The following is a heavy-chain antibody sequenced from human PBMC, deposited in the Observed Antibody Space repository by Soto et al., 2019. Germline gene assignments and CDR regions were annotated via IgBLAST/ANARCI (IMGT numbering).Heavy chain of an antibody. J-gene: IGHJ5*02. CDR1: GYMFTSYD. V-gene: IGHV1-8*01. CDR2: MNPNNGKK. D-gene: IGHD3-16*01. CDR3: AKDFGGLYNWFDP. Sequence: QVQLVQSGAEVKKPGASVKVSCRASGYMFTSYDINWVRQAAGQGLEWLGRMNPNNGKKDYAQKFQGRLTMTRDTSISTVYMELSSLTSEDTAVYYCAKDFGGLYNWFDPWGQGTLVTVSS.